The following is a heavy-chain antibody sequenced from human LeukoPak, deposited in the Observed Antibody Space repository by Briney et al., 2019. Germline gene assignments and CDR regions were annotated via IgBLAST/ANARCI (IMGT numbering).Heavy chain of an antibody. CDR1: GYTFTSYD. CDR3: ARGQGGGPYYYGSGSYYRNLDY. J-gene: IGHJ4*02. V-gene: IGHV1-8*01. D-gene: IGHD3-10*01. Sequence: ASVKVSCKASGYTFTSYDINWVRQATGQGLEWMGWMNPNSGNTGYAQKFQGRVTMTRNTSISTAYMELSSLRSEDTAVYYCARGQGGGPYYYGSGSYYRNLDYWGQGTLVTVSS. CDR2: MNPNSGNT.